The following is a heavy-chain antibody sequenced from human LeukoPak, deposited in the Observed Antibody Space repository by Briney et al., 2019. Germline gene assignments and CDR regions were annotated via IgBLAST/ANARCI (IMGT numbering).Heavy chain of an antibody. D-gene: IGHD1-1*01. V-gene: IGHV3-23*01. J-gene: IGHJ4*02. CDR3: AKVKALDAVASYFDY. CDR2: ISSSGDNT. Sequence: PGGPLRLSCAASGFVFSTYAMGWVRQAPGKGLEWVSAISSSGDNTYYADSVKGQFIISRDNSKNTLDLQMNSLRAEDTAIYHCAKVKALDAVASYFDYWGQGTLVTVSS. CDR1: GFVFSTYA.